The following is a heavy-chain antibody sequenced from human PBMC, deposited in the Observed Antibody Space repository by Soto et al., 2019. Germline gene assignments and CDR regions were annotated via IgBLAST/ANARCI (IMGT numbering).Heavy chain of an antibody. CDR1: GFTFSNYA. Sequence: GGSLRLSCAASGFTFSNYAMSWVRQAPGKGLEWVSAISGGGDRTYYADSVRGRFTISRDNSRNTLYLQMTSLRADDTALYYCAKDPSYDFWSGDWFDPWGQVTLFTVSS. J-gene: IGHJ5*02. CDR2: ISGGGDRT. V-gene: IGHV3-23*01. D-gene: IGHD3-3*01. CDR3: AKDPSYDFWSGDWFDP.